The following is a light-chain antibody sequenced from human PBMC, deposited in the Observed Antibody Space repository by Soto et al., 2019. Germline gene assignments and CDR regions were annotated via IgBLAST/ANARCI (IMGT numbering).Light chain of an antibody. CDR2: GAS. J-gene: IGKJ1*01. CDR3: QQYGSSPGT. V-gene: IGKV3-20*01. Sequence: DIVLTQSPGTRSSSPGERVTLSCWASQSVTSNYLAWYQQKPGQAPRLLIFGASIRDTGVPDRFSGGGSRTDFTLTISRLEPEDSAVYYCQQYGSSPGTFGQGTKVDIK. CDR1: QSVTSNY.